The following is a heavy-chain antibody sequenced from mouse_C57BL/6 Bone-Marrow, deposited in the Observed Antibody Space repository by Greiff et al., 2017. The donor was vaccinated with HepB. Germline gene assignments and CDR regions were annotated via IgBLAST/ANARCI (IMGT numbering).Heavy chain of an antibody. D-gene: IGHD2-2*01. V-gene: IGHV5-6*01. CDR2: ISSGGSYT. Sequence: EVHLVESGGDLVKPGGSLKLSCAASGFTFSSYGMSWVRQTPDKRLEWVATISSGGSYTYYPDSVKGRFTISRDNAKNTLYLQMSSLKSEDTAMYYCARHRKGSTMVTTYFDYWGQGTTLTVSS. CDR3: ARHRKGSTMVTTYFDY. CDR1: GFTFSSYG. J-gene: IGHJ2*01.